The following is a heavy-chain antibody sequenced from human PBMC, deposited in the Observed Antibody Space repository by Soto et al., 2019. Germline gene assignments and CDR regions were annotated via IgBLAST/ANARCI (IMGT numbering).Heavy chain of an antibody. CDR1: GGSFSGYY. D-gene: IGHD3-9*01. V-gene: IGHV4-34*01. CDR3: ARGKHYDILTGYYTVDYGMDV. Sequence: SETLSLTCAVYGGSFSGYYWSWIRQPPGKGLEWIGEINHSGSTNYNPSLKSRVTISVDTSKNQFSLKLSSVTAADTAVYYCARGKHYDILTGYYTVDYGMDVWGQGTTVTVS. J-gene: IGHJ6*02. CDR2: INHSGST.